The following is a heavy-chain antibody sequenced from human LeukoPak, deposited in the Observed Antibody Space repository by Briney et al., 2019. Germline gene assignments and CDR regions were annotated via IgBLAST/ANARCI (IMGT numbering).Heavy chain of an antibody. D-gene: IGHD3-10*01. CDR1: GGSISSGSYY. V-gene: IGHV4-61*02. Sequence: SETLSLTCTVSGGSISSGSYYWSWIRQPAGKGLEWIGRIYTSGSTNYNPSLKSRVTISVDTSKNEFSLKLTSVTAADTAVYYCAREANYYGSGSYFEGTFDYWGQGSLVTVSS. J-gene: IGHJ4*02. CDR2: IYTSGST. CDR3: AREANYYGSGSYFEGTFDY.